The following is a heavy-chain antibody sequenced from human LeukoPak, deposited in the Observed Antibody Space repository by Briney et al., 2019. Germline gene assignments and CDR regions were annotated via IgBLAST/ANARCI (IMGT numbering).Heavy chain of an antibody. CDR3: ARFVDYYDSSGYPYFDY. V-gene: IGHV3-20*04. CDR2: LTWNAGST. Sequence: GGSLRLSCAASGFNFDDYGMSWVRQAPGKGLEWVSALTWNAGSTGYADSVKGRFIISRDNAKNSLYLQMNSLRAEDTALYYCARFVDYYDSSGYPYFDYWGQGTLVTVSS. D-gene: IGHD3-22*01. CDR1: GFNFDDYG. J-gene: IGHJ4*02.